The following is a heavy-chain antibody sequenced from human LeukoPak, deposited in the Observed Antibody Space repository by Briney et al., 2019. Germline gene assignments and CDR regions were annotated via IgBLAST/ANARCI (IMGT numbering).Heavy chain of an antibody. Sequence: SETLSLTCTVSGGSIISYYWTWIRQPPGKELDWIGRIYPSGSTNYNPPLKSRVTMSVDKSTNQFSLKLSSVTAADTAVYYCARDPGYYGSGSFDPWGQGTLVTVSS. J-gene: IGHJ5*02. D-gene: IGHD3-10*01. CDR2: IYPSGST. CDR1: GGSIISYY. V-gene: IGHV4-4*07. CDR3: ARDPGYYGSGSFDP.